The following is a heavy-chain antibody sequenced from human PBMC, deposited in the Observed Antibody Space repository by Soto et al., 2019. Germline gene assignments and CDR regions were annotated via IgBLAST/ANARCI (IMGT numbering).Heavy chain of an antibody. D-gene: IGHD2-21*01. CDR2: TSYDGSNQ. J-gene: IGHJ6*02. CDR1: GFSFSTYD. V-gene: IGHV3-30*18. Sequence: LRLSCAASGFSFSTYDMHWVRQAPGKGLEWVAVTSYDGSNQYYTNSVKGRFTISRDNSKNTLYLQMNSLRAEDTAVYYCAKAQSYCVTTTCPPFYYGMDVWGQGTTVTVSS. CDR3: AKAQSYCVTTTCPPFYYGMDV.